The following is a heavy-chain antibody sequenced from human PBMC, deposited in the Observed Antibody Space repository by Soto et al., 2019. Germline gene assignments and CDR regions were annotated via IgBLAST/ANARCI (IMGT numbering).Heavy chain of an antibody. Sequence: PGGSLRLSCAASGFTFSSYWMHWVRQAPGKGLVWVSRINSDGSSTSYADSVKGRFTISRDNAKNTLYLQMNSLRAEDTAVYYCAREGPPMLKQWLVPAIVDYWGQGTLVTVSS. CDR1: GFTFSSYW. J-gene: IGHJ4*02. CDR2: INSDGSST. V-gene: IGHV3-74*01. CDR3: AREGPPMLKQWLVPAIVDY. D-gene: IGHD6-19*01.